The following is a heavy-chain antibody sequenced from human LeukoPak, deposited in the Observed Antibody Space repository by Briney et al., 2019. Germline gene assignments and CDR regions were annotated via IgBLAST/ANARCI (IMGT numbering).Heavy chain of an antibody. Sequence: PGGSLRLSCAASGFTFSSYWMSWVRQAPGKGLEWVANIKQDGSEKYYVDSVKGRFTISRDNAKNSLYLQMNSLRAEDTAVYYCAXEQXVXDYYYYGMDVWGQGTTVTVSS. D-gene: IGHD6-6*01. CDR2: IKQDGSEK. CDR3: AXEQXVXDYYYYGMDV. CDR1: GFTFSSYW. V-gene: IGHV3-7*03. J-gene: IGHJ6*02.